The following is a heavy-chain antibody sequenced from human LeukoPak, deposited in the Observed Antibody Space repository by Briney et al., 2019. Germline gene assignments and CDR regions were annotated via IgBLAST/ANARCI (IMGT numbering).Heavy chain of an antibody. Sequence: ASVKVSCKASGGTFSSYAISWVRQAPGQGLEWMGRIIPILGIANYAQKFQGRVTITADKSTSTAYMELNSLRAEDTAVYYCAKEGSGTFWGRYFDYWGQGTLVTVSS. J-gene: IGHJ4*02. CDR3: AKEGSGTFWGRYFDY. D-gene: IGHD3-16*01. CDR1: GGTFSSYA. V-gene: IGHV1-69*04. CDR2: IIPILGIA.